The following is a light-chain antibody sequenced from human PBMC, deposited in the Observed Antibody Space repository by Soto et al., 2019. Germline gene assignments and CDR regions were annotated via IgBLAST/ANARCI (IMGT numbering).Light chain of an antibody. CDR1: QSVSKY. CDR3: QQRTNWPPT. Sequence: ETVLTQSPVTLSLSPGERATLSCRASQSVSKYLAWYQQKPGQAPRLLIYDASKRATGIPARFSGSGSGTDFTLTISSLEPEDFAVYYCQQRTNWPPTFGAGTKVEIK. CDR2: DAS. J-gene: IGKJ4*01. V-gene: IGKV3-11*01.